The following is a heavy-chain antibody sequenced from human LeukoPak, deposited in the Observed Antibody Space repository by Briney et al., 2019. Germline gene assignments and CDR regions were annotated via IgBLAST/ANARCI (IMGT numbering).Heavy chain of an antibody. Sequence: SETLSLTCTVSGGSISTYYWSWIRRPPGKGLEWIGYIYYSGSTNYNPSLKSRVTISVDTPKNQFSLKLSSVTAADTAVYYCARGCGFYYGSGSYCYWGQGTLVTVSS. D-gene: IGHD3-10*01. CDR2: IYYSGST. J-gene: IGHJ4*02. CDR1: GGSISTYY. CDR3: ARGCGFYYGSGSYCY. V-gene: IGHV4-59*12.